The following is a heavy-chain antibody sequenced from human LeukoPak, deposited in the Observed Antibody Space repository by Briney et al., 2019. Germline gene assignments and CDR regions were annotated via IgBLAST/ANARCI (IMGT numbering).Heavy chain of an antibody. Sequence: SETLSLTCTVSGGSISSSSYYWGWIRQPPGKGLEWIGSIYYSGSTYYNPSLKSRVTISVDTPKNQFSLKLSSVTAADTAVYYCARHDLYYDILTGYYPPLYFDYWGQGTLVTVSS. J-gene: IGHJ4*02. CDR2: IYYSGST. CDR1: GGSISSSSYY. CDR3: ARHDLYYDILTGYYPPLYFDY. V-gene: IGHV4-39*01. D-gene: IGHD3-9*01.